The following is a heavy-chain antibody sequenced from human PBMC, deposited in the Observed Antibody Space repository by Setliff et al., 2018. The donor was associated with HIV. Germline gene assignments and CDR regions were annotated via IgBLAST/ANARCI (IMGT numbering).Heavy chain of an antibody. V-gene: IGHV3-30-3*01. CDR3: ARVGYTSFWYDS. J-gene: IGHJ5*01. Sequence: GGSLRLSCAASGFTFSSYAMHWVRQAPGKGLEWVAVISYDGFNKYYADSVQGRFTISRDNSKNTLYLQMNSLRPEDTAVYYCARVGYTSFWYDSWGQGTLVTVSS. D-gene: IGHD6-13*01. CDR2: ISYDGFNK. CDR1: GFTFSSYA.